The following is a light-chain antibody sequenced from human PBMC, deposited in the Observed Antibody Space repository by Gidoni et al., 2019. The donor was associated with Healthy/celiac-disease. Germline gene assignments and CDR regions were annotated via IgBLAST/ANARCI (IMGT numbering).Light chain of an antibody. CDR1: QSISSY. CDR3: HQRYSTSRT. J-gene: IGKJ1*01. Sequence: IKLSWSTSSLSASVGNRVTITCRASQSISSYLNWYQQKPGKAPKLLIYAASSLQSGVPSRVSGSGSGTDVTLTISSLLPEEVAIYYGHQRYSTSRTFGQGTKVEIK. V-gene: IGKV1-39*01. CDR2: AAS.